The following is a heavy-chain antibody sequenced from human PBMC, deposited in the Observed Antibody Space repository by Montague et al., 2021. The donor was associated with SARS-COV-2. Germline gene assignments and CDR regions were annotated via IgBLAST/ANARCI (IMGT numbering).Heavy chain of an antibody. CDR2: VHYTGST. D-gene: IGHD1-1*01. J-gene: IGHJ4*02. V-gene: IGHV4-59*01. Sequence: SETLPLTCEVSGDSISSYYWSWIRQSPGKELEWIGYVHYTGSTEYNPSLKTRVTLSLDTPRNHFSLKLRSVTAADTAVYYCARAQNTCFIANCVNYFEVWGLGALVTVSS. CDR1: GDSISSYY. CDR3: ARAQNTCFIANCVNYFEV.